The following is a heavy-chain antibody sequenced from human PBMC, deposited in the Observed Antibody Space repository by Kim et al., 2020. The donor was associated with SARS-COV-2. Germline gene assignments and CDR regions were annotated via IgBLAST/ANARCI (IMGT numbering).Heavy chain of an antibody. CDR1: GGSLSRSGDH. Sequence: SETLSLTCTVSGGSLSRSGDHWGLGWIRQPPEKGLEWIGNIYSSGSTFYNPSLKSRVTMSADTSKNEVSLRLSSVTAADTAVYYCARIYSSYFYLDVWG. CDR3: ARIYSSYFYLDV. CDR2: IYSSGST. J-gene: IGHJ6*03. D-gene: IGHD2-15*01. V-gene: IGHV4-39*01.